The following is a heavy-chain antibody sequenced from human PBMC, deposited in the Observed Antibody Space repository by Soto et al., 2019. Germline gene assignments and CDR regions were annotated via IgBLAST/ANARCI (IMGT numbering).Heavy chain of an antibody. V-gene: IGHV3-9*01. J-gene: IGHJ6*04. CDR1: GFTLRDSA. D-gene: IGHD6-6*01. CDR2: ILASGDV. CDR3: VRETSSGGADV. Sequence: EEELVESGGGLVQPGRSLRLSCATSGFTLRDSAMHWVRQVPGGGLEWVSGILASGDVGYVDSVRGRFSMSRDVAKSSLHRPMNGLKTDDTALYYFVRETSSGGADVLSEGTRVTVTS.